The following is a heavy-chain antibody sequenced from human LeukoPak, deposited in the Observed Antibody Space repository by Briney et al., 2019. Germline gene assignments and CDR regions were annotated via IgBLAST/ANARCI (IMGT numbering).Heavy chain of an antibody. CDR2: IYYSGST. J-gene: IGHJ4*02. V-gene: IGHV4-31*03. Sequence: KSSETLSLTCTVSGGSISSGGYDWSWVRQHPGKGVEWIGYIYYSGSTYYNPSLKSRVTISVDTSKNQFSLKLSSVTAADTAVYYCARAKDDYGGNFDYWGQGTLVTVSS. CDR1: GGSISSGGYD. D-gene: IGHD4-23*01. CDR3: ARAKDDYGGNFDY.